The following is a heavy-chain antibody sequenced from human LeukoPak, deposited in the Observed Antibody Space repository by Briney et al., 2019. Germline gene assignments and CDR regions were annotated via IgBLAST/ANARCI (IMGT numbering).Heavy chain of an antibody. V-gene: IGHV5-51*01. Sequence: GESLKISCKGSGYSFTSYWIGWVRQMPGKGLEWMGIIYPGDSDTRYSPSFRGQVTTSADKSISAAYLQWSSLKASDTAMYYCARPDGYSGNALDIWGQGTMVTVSS. J-gene: IGHJ3*02. D-gene: IGHD5-12*01. CDR2: IYPGDSDT. CDR3: ARPDGYSGNALDI. CDR1: GYSFTSYW.